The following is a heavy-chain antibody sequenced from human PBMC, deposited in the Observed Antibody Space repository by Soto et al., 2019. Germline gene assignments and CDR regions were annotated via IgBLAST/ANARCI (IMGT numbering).Heavy chain of an antibody. V-gene: IGHV4-4*07. CDR2: IFTSGSS. J-gene: IGHJ5*02. Sequence: LSLTCTVAGGSISHYYWSWIRQPAGKGLEWIGRIFTSGSSNYNPSLKSRVTMSVDTSKNQFSLNLRSVTAADTAFYYCARGNNAGRNWFDPWGQGILVTVSS. D-gene: IGHD1-1*01. CDR1: GGSISHYY. CDR3: ARGNNAGRNWFDP.